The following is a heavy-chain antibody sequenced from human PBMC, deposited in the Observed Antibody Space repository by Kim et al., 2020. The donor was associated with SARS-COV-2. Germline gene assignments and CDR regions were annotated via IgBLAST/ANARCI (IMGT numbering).Heavy chain of an antibody. CDR3: ARGHPKYGAAAGTATFDP. Sequence: ASVKVSCKASGYTFTSYDINWVRQATGQGLEWMGWMNPNSGNTGYAQKFQGRVTMTRNTSISTAYMELSSLRSEDTAVYYCARGHPKYGAAAGTATFDPWGQGTLVTVSS. CDR2: MNPNSGNT. CDR1: GYTFTSYD. D-gene: IGHD6-13*01. V-gene: IGHV1-8*01. J-gene: IGHJ5*02.